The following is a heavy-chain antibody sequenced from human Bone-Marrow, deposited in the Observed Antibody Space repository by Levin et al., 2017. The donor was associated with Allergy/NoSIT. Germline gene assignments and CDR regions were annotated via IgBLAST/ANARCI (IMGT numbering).Heavy chain of an antibody. V-gene: IGHV4-59*01. Sequence: SETLSLTCTVSGGSISSYYWNWIRQPPGKGLEWIGYVYYSGSTNYTPSLTSRLTISVDTSRNQVSLKLSSVTAADTAVYYCARDSHYRTGQFDYWGQGTLVTVSS. J-gene: IGHJ4*02. CDR2: VYYSGST. CDR1: GGSISSYY. CDR3: ARDSHYRTGQFDY. D-gene: IGHD3-10*01.